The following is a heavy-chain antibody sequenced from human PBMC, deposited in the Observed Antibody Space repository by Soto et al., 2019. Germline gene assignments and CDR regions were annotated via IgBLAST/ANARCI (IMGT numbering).Heavy chain of an antibody. Sequence: TLSLTCVISGDSVSSDSAAWNWIRQSPSRGLEWLGRTYYRSKWYNDYEVSVRGRITISPDTSKNQFSLQLKSVSPEDTAVYYCARGFYNWDSYYFDYWGQGILVTVS. D-gene: IGHD1-20*01. CDR3: ARGFYNWDSYYFDY. V-gene: IGHV6-1*01. CDR1: GDSVSSDSAA. J-gene: IGHJ4*02. CDR2: TYYRSKWYN.